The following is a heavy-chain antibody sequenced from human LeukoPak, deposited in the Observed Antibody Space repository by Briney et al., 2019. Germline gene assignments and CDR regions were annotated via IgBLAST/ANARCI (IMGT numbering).Heavy chain of an antibody. CDR2: ISSSSSYT. V-gene: IGHV3-11*06. J-gene: IGHJ6*02. D-gene: IGHD4-17*01. CDR1: GFTFSDYY. CDR3: AKDRYGDHISDGMDV. Sequence: GGSLRLSCAASGFTFSDYYMSWIRQAPGKGLEWVSYISSSSSYTNYADSVKGRFTISRDNAKNSLYLQMNSLRGEDTTVYYCAKDRYGDHISDGMDVWGQGTTVTVSS.